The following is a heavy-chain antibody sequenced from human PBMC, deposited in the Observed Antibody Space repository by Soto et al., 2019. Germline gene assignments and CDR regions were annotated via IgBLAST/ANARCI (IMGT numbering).Heavy chain of an antibody. CDR2: ISGSGGTT. CDR1: GFTFNSYA. Sequence: EVQLLESGGGLVQPGGSLRLSCGGSGFTFNSYAMTWVRQAPGKGLEGVSAISGSGGTTYYANSVKARFTISRDQSKDTLYLQMNSLRAEDTAIYYCAKDRHYGSGTYSDSYLDYWGQGTLVTVSS. D-gene: IGHD3-10*01. V-gene: IGHV3-23*01. CDR3: AKDRHYGSGTYSDSYLDY. J-gene: IGHJ4*02.